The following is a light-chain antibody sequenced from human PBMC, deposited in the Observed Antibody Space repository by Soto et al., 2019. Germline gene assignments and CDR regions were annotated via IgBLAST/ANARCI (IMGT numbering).Light chain of an antibody. V-gene: IGKV3-15*01. J-gene: IGKJ1*01. CDR2: GAS. CDR3: QQYGYSLWT. Sequence: IVITHSPSTLSVSSVERVPLSCRASHSVSSKLAWYQRKPGQAPRLLIYGASTRATGIPDRFSGSGSGPDFTLTISRLEPEDFAVYYCQQYGYSLWTFGQGTKVDIK. CDR1: HSVSSK.